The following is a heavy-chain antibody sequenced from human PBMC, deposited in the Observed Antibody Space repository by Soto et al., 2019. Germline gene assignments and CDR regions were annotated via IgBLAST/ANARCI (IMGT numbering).Heavy chain of an antibody. D-gene: IGHD2-8*01. CDR3: AFLPPRNVVLPTELPT. V-gene: IGHV4-61*05. CDR2: ISNIGFT. CDR1: GGSISSINNHFSNHY. Sequence: SETLSLTCTVSGGSISSINNHFSNHYCSWIRLSPGKGLEWIGYISNIGFTRYNPSLRGRVTISVDKSKNQFSLDLRSVTGADTAVYYCAFLPPRNVVLPTELPTWAQGTPVPVSS. J-gene: IGHJ5*02.